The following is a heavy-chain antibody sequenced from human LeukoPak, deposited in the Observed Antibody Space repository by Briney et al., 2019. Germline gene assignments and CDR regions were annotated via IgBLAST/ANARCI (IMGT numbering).Heavy chain of an antibody. J-gene: IGHJ4*02. CDR1: GDSITSSNYY. D-gene: IGHD4-11*01. CDR2: VYCTGGT. CDR3: ARHGGTRITLIEVYYFDS. V-gene: IGHV4-39*01. Sequence: PSETLSLTCSVSGDSITSSNYYWAWIRQPPENGLEWIGSVYCTGGTNYSPSLKSRVTMSVDTSKNQFSLMLSSVTAADTAVYYCARHGGTRITLIEVYYFDSWGQGTLVTVSS.